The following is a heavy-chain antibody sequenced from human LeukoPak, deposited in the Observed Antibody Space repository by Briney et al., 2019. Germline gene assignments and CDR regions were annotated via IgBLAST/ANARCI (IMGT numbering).Heavy chain of an antibody. D-gene: IGHD3-22*01. CDR3: SSGYGFDY. Sequence: GGSLRLSCAASGFTFRKYWMTWVRQAPGKGLEWVADIKQDGTEKYYADSVKGRFTISRDNSKNTLYLQMNSLRAEDTAVYYCSSGYGFDYWGQGTLVTVSS. J-gene: IGHJ4*02. CDR1: GFTFRKYW. CDR2: IKQDGTEK. V-gene: IGHV3-7*01.